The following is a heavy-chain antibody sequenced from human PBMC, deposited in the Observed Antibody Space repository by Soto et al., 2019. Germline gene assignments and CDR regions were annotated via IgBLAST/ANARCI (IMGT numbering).Heavy chain of an antibody. CDR1: GFSLSTSGMR. CDR2: IDWDVDK. J-gene: IGHJ6*02. V-gene: IGHV2-70*04. D-gene: IGHD3-3*01. CDR3: ARMAQHKDYDFWSGYLMDV. Sequence: SGPTLVNPTQTLTLTCTFSGFSLSTSGMRVSWIRQPPGKALEWLARIDWDVDKFYSTSLKTRLTISKDTSKNQVVLTMTNMDPVDTATYYCARMAQHKDYDFWSGYLMDVWGQGTTVTVSS.